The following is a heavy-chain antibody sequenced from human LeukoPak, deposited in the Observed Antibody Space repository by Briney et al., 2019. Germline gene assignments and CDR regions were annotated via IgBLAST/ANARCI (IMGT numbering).Heavy chain of an antibody. D-gene: IGHD5-18*01. V-gene: IGHV1-2*02. Sequence: EASVKVSCKASGYTFTSYGISWVRQAPGQGLEWMGWINLNSGGTKYAQEFQGRVTMTRDTSISTAYMELSRLRTDDTAMFYCANIQLWLPYWGQGTLVTVSS. CDR3: ANIQLWLPY. J-gene: IGHJ4*02. CDR1: GYTFTSYG. CDR2: INLNSGGT.